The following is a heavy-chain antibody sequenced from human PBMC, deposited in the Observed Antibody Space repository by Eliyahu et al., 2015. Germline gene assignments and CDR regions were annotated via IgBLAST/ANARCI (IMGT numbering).Heavy chain of an antibody. V-gene: IGHV4-4*09. CDR1: GGXIXSYY. CDR2: IYTSGST. Sequence: QVQLQESGPGLVKPSETLSLTCTVXGGXIXSYYWXWIRQPPGKGLGWIGYIYTSGSTNYNPSLKSRVTISVDTSKNQFSLKLSSVTAADTAVYYCARRGGWELPSVWYFDLWGRGTLVTVSS. D-gene: IGHD1-26*01. CDR3: ARRGGWELPSVWYFDL. J-gene: IGHJ2*01.